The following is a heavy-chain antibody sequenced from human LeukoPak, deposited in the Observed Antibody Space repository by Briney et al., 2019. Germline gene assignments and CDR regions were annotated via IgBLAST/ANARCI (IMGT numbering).Heavy chain of an antibody. CDR2: INADEDRA. CDR1: GFTFSDYW. Sequence: EAGGSLRLSCAASGFTFSDYWMHWVRQAPGKGLVWVSHINADEDRAAYADSVKGRFTISRDNARNTLYLQMNSLRAEDTAVYYCAISVEQLVGLWDYWGQGTLVTVSS. CDR3: AISVEQLVGLWDY. V-gene: IGHV3-74*01. J-gene: IGHJ4*02. D-gene: IGHD6-6*01.